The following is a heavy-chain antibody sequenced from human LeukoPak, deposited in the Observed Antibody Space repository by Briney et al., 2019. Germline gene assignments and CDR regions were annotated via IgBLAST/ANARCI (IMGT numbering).Heavy chain of an antibody. CDR3: ARDRRQSGDGDV. Sequence: GGSLRLSCAASGFTVSSNYMSWGRQAPRKGLEWVSVIYSGGSTYYADSVKGRFTISRDNSKNTLYLQMNSLRAEDTAVYYCARDRRQSGDGDVWGQGTTVTVSS. V-gene: IGHV3-53*01. CDR1: GFTVSSNY. D-gene: IGHD2-21*02. J-gene: IGHJ6*02. CDR2: IYSGGST.